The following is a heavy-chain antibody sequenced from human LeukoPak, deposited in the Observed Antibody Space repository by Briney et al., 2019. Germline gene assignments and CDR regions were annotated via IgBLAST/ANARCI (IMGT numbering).Heavy chain of an antibody. J-gene: IGHJ4*02. CDR1: GLTFSTYD. Sequence: GGSLRLPCVVSGLTFSTYDMNWVRQAPGKGLEWVAGISGSGGKTYYADSVKGRFSISRDNSKNTLFLQMNSLRAEDTAIYYCVNAGHYYDRSGFPVPLDFWGQGTLVTVSS. CDR2: ISGSGGKT. V-gene: IGHV3-23*01. CDR3: VNAGHYYDRSGFPVPLDF. D-gene: IGHD3-22*01.